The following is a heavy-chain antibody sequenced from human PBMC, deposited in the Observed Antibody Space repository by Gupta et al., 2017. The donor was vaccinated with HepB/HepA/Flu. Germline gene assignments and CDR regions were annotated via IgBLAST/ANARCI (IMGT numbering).Heavy chain of an antibody. CDR1: GFTFNSYA. CDR3: AKDQWKEAPGYFDY. CDR2: ISGSGGST. J-gene: IGHJ4*02. V-gene: IGHV3-23*01. Sequence: EVRLLESGGGLVQPGGSLRLSCAASGFTFNSYAMSWVRQVPGKGPEWVSGISGSGGSTNYADSVKGRFTISRDNSKNTLYLEMNSLRAEDTALYYCAKDQWKEAPGYFDYWGQGTLVTVSS. D-gene: IGHD6-19*01.